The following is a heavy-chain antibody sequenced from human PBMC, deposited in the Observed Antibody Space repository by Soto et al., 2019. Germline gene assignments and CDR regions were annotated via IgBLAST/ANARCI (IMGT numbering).Heavy chain of an antibody. D-gene: IGHD5-18*01. CDR1: GASISSYY. CDR3: ARDQLGEYSYGYRMDV. V-gene: IGHV4-4*07. Sequence: KSSETLSLTCTVFGASISSYYWSWIRRPAGKGLEWIGRISTSGSTNYNPALKGRVTMSIDTSKNQFALKLSSVTAADTPVYFCARDQLGEYSYGYRMDVWGQGTTVTVSS. J-gene: IGHJ6*02. CDR2: ISTSGST.